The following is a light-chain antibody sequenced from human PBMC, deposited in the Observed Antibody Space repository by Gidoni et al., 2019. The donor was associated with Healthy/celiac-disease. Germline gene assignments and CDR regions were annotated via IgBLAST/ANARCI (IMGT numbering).Light chain of an antibody. CDR3: QQYYSTPPMYT. CDR1: QRGLYSSNNKNY. J-gene: IGKJ2*01. V-gene: IGKV4-1*01. CDR2: WAS. Sequence: DIVMTQSPDSLAVSLGERATINCKSSQRGLYSSNNKNYLAWYQQKPGQPPKLLIYWASTRESGVPDRFSGSGSGTDFTLTISSLQAEDVAVYYCQQYYSTPPMYTFGQGTKLEIK.